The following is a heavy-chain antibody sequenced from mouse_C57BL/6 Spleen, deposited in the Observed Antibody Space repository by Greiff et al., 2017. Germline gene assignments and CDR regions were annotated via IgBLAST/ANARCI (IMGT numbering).Heavy chain of an antibody. J-gene: IGHJ2*01. CDR1: GYTFTSYW. D-gene: IGHD2-5*01. CDR3: ARSVYSKDFDY. CDR2: IHPNSGST. V-gene: IGHV1-64*01. Sequence: QVQLQQPGAELVKPGASVKLSCKASGYTFTSYWMHWVKQRPGQGLEWIGMIHPNSGSTNYNEKFKSKATLTVDKSSSTAYMQLSSLTSEDSAVYYCARSVYSKDFDYWGQGTTLTVSS.